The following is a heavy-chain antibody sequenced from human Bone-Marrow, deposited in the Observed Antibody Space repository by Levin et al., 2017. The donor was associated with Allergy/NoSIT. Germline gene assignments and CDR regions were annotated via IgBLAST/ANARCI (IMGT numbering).Heavy chain of an antibody. CDR3: AKDVGSGYDFGHYYYYYGMDV. V-gene: IGHV3-23*01. CDR1: GFTFSSYA. CDR2: ISGSGGST. D-gene: IGHD5-12*01. J-gene: IGHJ6*02. Sequence: PGGSLRLSCAASGFTFSSYAMSWVRQAPGKGLEWVSAISGSGGSTYYADSVKGRFTISRDNSKNTLYLQMNSLRAEDTAVYYCAKDVGSGYDFGHYYYYYGMDVWGQGTTVTVSS.